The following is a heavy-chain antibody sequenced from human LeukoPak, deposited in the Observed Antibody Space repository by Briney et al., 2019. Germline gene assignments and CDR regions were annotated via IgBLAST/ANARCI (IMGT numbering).Heavy chain of an antibody. CDR1: GFTFSSYS. CDR2: ISSSSSYI. CDR3: ASHRSYSSSSPFDY. J-gene: IGHJ4*02. V-gene: IGHV3-21*01. D-gene: IGHD6-13*01. Sequence: GGSQRLSCAASGFTFSSYSMNWVRQAPGKGLEWVSSISSSSSYIYYADSVKGRFTISRDNAKNSLYLQMNSLRVEDTAVYYCASHRSYSSSSPFDYWGQGTLVTVPS.